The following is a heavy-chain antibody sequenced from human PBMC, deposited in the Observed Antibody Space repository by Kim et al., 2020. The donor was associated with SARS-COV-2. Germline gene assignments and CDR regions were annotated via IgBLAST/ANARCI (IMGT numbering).Heavy chain of an antibody. D-gene: IGHD1-1*01. V-gene: IGHV1-69*13. Sequence: SVKVSCKTSGGTFSTYAMNWVRQAPGQGLEWMGGIIPIFGTTDYAQKFQGRVTITADESTTTSYLELRSLGSEDTAVYYCARALVELERLSALDIWGQGTMVTVSS. CDR1: GGTFSTYA. CDR3: ARALVELERLSALDI. J-gene: IGHJ3*02. CDR2: IIPIFGTT.